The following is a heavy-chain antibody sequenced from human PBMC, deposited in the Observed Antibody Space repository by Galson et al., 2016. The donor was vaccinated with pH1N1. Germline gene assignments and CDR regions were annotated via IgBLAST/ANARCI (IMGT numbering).Heavy chain of an antibody. CDR3: ARDVPGFLDRYYFDH. V-gene: IGHV4-4*07. Sequence: SETLSLTCTVSGGDSISFYSWNWIRQPAGKGLEWIGRIYTTGTTTGTTNYNPSLKRRVTMSVDTSKNQVSLNLSSVTAADTAVYYCARDVPGFLDRYYFDHWGQGTLVTVSS. CDR2: IYTTGTT. J-gene: IGHJ4*02. CDR1: GGDSISFYS. D-gene: IGHD2-2*03.